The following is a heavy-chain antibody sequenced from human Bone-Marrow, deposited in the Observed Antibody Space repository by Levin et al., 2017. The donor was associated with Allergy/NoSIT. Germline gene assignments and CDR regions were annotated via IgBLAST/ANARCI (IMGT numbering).Heavy chain of an antibody. CDR2: MFSGGTT. Sequence: GGFLRLSCSASGLTVSDNYMTWVRQPPGKGLEWVSLMFSGGTTYYADSVKGRFTISRDNSKNTLYLQMTSLRPDDTAVYFCARTIYDIMTTYMDVWGKGAMLIVSS. J-gene: IGHJ6*03. CDR3: ARTIYDIMTTYMDV. CDR1: GLTVSDNY. V-gene: IGHV3-66*02. D-gene: IGHD3-9*01.